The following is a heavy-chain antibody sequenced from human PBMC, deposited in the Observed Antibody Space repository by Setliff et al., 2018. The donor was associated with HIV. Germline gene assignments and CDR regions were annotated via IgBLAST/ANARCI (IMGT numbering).Heavy chain of an antibody. CDR3: ARQLSNSFDY. D-gene: IGHD1-1*01. CDR1: GYTFTDYF. CDR2: ISPDNGNR. Sequence: AASVKVSCKSSGYTFTDYFMHWVRQAPGQGLEWMGWISPDNGNRRIQRRFQGRVTMTRDTSINTAYMELSGLTSDDTAVYYCARQLSNSFDYWGQGTLVTVSS. V-gene: IGHV1-2*02. J-gene: IGHJ4*02.